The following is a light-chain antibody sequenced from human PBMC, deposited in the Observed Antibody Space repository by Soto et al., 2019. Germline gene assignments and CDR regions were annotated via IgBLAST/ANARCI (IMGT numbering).Light chain of an antibody. J-gene: IGLJ1*01. V-gene: IGLV2-14*01. CDR2: DVS. CDR1: SSDGGGYNY. CDR3: SSYTTSSTYV. Sequence: QSALTQPASVSGSPGQSITISCTGTSSDGGGYNYVSWYQQYPGKAPKLIIYDVSDRPSGVSNRFSGSKSGNTASLTISGLQAEDEADYYCSSYTTSSTYVFGTGTKLTVL.